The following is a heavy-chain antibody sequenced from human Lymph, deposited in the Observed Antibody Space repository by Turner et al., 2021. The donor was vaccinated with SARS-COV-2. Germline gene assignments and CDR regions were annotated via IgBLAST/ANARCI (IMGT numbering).Heavy chain of an antibody. CDR1: GFTFDEYV. CDR2: ISWNSGSI. J-gene: IGHJ6*02. V-gene: IGHV3-9*01. CDR3: AKGRRFGMDV. Sequence: EVQLVESGGGLVQPGRSLGLSCAASGFTFDEYVMHWVRQAPGKGLEWVSGISWNSGSIGYADSVKGRFTISRDNAKNSLYLQMNSLRAEDTALYYCAKGRRFGMDVWGQGTTVTVSS.